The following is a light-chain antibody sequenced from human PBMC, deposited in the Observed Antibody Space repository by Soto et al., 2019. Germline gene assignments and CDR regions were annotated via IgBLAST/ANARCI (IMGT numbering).Light chain of an antibody. CDR1: QSVNSIY. J-gene: IGKJ5*01. CDR3: QQRSNWPIT. Sequence: EIVLTQSPGTLSLSPGERATLSCRASQSVNSIYLAWYQQKPGQAPRLLIYGASSRATGIPDRFSGSGSGTDFTLTISRLEPEDFALYYCQQRSNWPITFGQGTRLEIK. CDR2: GAS. V-gene: IGKV3D-20*02.